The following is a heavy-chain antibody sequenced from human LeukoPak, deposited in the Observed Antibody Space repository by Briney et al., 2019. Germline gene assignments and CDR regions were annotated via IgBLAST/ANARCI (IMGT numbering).Heavy chain of an antibody. D-gene: IGHD6-19*01. Sequence: PGGSLRLSCAASGFTFSSYAMHWGRQAPGKGLEYVSAISSNGGSTYYANSVKGRFTISRDNSKNTLYLQMGSLRAEDMAVYYCARVAAVAGSTWGQGTLVTVSS. CDR2: ISSNGGST. CDR3: ARVAAVAGST. J-gene: IGHJ5*02. CDR1: GFTFSSYA. V-gene: IGHV3-64*01.